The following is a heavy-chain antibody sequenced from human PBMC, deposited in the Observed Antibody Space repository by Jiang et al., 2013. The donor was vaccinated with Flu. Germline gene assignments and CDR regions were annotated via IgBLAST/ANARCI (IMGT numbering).Heavy chain of an antibody. CDR1: GGSISSYY. CDR3: ARGNLITMVRGWFDP. V-gene: IGHV4-59*01. CDR2: IYYSGST. J-gene: IGHJ5*02. D-gene: IGHD3-10*01. Sequence: PGLVKPSETLSLTCTVSGGSISSYYWSWIRQPPGKGLEWIGYIYYSGSTNYNPSLKSRVTISVDTSKNQFSLKLSSVTAADTAVYYCARGNLITMVRGWFDPWGQGTLVTVSS.